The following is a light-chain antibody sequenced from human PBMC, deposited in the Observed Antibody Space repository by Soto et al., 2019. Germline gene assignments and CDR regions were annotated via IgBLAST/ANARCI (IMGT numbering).Light chain of an antibody. V-gene: IGKV3-11*01. CDR2: DAS. Sequence: EIVLTQSPPTLSLSPGERATLSCGASQSVSSYLAWYQQKPGQAPRLLIYDASNRATGIPPRFSGSGSGTDFTLTISSLEPEDFAVYYCQQRSSWPYTFGQGTKLEIK. J-gene: IGKJ2*01. CDR1: QSVSSY. CDR3: QQRSSWPYT.